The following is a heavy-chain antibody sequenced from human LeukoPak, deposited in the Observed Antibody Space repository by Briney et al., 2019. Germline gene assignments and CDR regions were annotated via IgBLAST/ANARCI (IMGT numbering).Heavy chain of an antibody. D-gene: IGHD4-23*01. CDR1: GFTFSSYS. V-gene: IGHV3-48*04. J-gene: IGHJ6*03. CDR2: ISSSSTI. CDR3: ARRTGGGNGDYYYYYMDV. Sequence: GGSLRLSCAASGFTFSSYSMNWVRQAPGKGLEWVSYISSSSTIYYADSVKGRFTISRDNAKNSLYLQMNSLRAEDTAVYYCARRTGGGNGDYYYYYMDVWGKGTTVTVSS.